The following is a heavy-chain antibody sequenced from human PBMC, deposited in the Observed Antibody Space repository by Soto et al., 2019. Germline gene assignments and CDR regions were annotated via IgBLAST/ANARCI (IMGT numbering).Heavy chain of an antibody. D-gene: IGHD6-6*01. CDR1: GDSVSSNSAA. CDR3: TREAYSTSSGMDV. J-gene: IGHJ6*02. CDR2: TYYRSKWYN. V-gene: IGHV6-1*01. Sequence: SQTLSLTCAISGDSVSSNSAAWNWIRQSPSRGLEWLGRTYYRSKWYNDYAVSVKSRITINPDTSKNLFSQQLNSVTPEETDVYYCTREAYSTSSGMDVWGQGTTVTVSS.